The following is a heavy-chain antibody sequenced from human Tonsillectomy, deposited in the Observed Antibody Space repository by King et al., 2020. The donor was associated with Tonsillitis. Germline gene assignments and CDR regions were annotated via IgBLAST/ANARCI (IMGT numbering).Heavy chain of an antibody. V-gene: IGHV4-59*01. Sequence: QLQESGPGLVKPSETLSLTCTVSGGSISSYYWSWIRQPPGKGLEWIGDIYYSGSPNYNPSLKSRVTISVDTSKNQFSLKLSSVTAADTAVYYCARDRAVAGIDYWGQGTLVTVSS. CDR2: IYYSGSP. J-gene: IGHJ4*02. D-gene: IGHD6-19*01. CDR3: ARDRAVAGIDY. CDR1: GGSISSYY.